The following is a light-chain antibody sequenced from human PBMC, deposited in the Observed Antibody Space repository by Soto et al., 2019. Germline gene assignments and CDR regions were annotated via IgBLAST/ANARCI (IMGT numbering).Light chain of an antibody. CDR3: QQRARWPMP. CDR1: QSVSSY. Sequence: EVVLTQSPATLSVSPGESVTLSCRASQSVSSYVAWYQHKPGQAPRPLIYDTFQRANGVQDRLSGGGSGTDFTLTISSLEPEDFAVYYCQQRARWPMPFGQGTRLELK. J-gene: IGKJ5*01. CDR2: DTF. V-gene: IGKV3-11*01.